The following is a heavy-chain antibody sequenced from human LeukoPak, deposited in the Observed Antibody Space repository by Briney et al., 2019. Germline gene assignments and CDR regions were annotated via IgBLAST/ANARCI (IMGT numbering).Heavy chain of an antibody. D-gene: IGHD1-26*01. CDR3: ARERGRGRDSPWFDY. CDR2: IYSDGST. V-gene: IGHV3-53*01. Sequence: QTGGSLRLSCAASGFIVSGDFMSWVRQAPGKGLEWVSVIYSDGSTYYADSVEGRFTISRDNSKNTLDLQMTGLRAEDTAVYYCARERGRGRDSPWFDYRGQGTLVTVSS. CDR1: GFIVSGDF. J-gene: IGHJ4*02.